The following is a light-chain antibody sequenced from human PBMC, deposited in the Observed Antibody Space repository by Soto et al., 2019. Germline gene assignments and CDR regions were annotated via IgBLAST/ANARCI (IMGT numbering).Light chain of an antibody. J-gene: IGLJ1*01. CDR2: QDS. CDR1: KLGDKY. CDR3: QACTGSTIYI. V-gene: IGLV3-1*01. Sequence: SYELTQPPSVSVSPGQTASITCSGDKLGDKYACWYQQKPGQSPVLVIYQDSKRPSGIPERFSGSNSGNTATLTISGTQAMDEADYYCQACTGSTIYIFGSGTKVTVL.